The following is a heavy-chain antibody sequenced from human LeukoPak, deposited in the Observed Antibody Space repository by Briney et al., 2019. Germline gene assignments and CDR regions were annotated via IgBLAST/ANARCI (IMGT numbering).Heavy chain of an antibody. J-gene: IGHJ3*01. CDR2: IYPGDSDT. CDR1: GYSFTSYW. V-gene: IGHV5-51*01. Sequence: GESLKISCKGSGYSFTSYWIAWVRRMPGKGLEWMGIIYPGDSDTRYSPSLQGQVTISADKSISTAYMQWSSLKASDTAKYYCARRKHYDSSGYYSPYDAFDLWGQGTLVTVSS. D-gene: IGHD3-22*01. CDR3: ARRKHYDSSGYYSPYDAFDL.